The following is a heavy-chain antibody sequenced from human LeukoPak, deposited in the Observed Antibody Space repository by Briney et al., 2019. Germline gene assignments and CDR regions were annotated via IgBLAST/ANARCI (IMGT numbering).Heavy chain of an antibody. Sequence: SETLSLTCAVYGGSFSGYYWSWIRQPPGKGLEWIGEINHSGSTNYNPSLKSRVTISVDTSKNQFSLKLSSVTAADTAVYYCAKQVIGYCSGGSCYPFDYWGQGTLVTVSS. V-gene: IGHV4-34*01. CDR1: GGSFSGYY. J-gene: IGHJ4*02. CDR2: INHSGST. D-gene: IGHD2-15*01. CDR3: AKQVIGYCSGGSCYPFDY.